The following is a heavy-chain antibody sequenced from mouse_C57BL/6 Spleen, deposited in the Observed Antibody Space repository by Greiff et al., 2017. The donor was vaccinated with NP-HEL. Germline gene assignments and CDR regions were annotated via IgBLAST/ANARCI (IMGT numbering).Heavy chain of an antibody. J-gene: IGHJ2*01. CDR3: ARTNYDVFFDY. D-gene: IGHD2-4*01. V-gene: IGHV5-9*01. CDR2: ISGGGGNT. Sequence: EVQVVESGGGLVKPGGSLKLSCAASGFTFSSYTMSWVRQTPEKRLEWVATISGGGGNTYYPDSVKGRFTISRDNAKNTLYLQMSSLRSEDTALYYCARTNYDVFFDYWGQGTTLTVSS. CDR1: GFTFSSYT.